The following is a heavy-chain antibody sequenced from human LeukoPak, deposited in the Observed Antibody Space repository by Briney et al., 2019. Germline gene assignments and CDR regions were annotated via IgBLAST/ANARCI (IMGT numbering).Heavy chain of an antibody. J-gene: IGHJ5*02. CDR3: ARSHSSGYLSWFDP. V-gene: IGHV4-59*01. CDR2: IYYSGST. D-gene: IGHD3-22*01. CDR1: GGSISSYY. Sequence: SETLSLTCTVSGGSISSYYWSWIRQPPGKGLEWIGYIYYSGSTNYNPSLKSRVTISVDTSKNQFSLKLSSVTAADTAVYYCARSHSSGYLSWFDPWGQGTLVTVSS.